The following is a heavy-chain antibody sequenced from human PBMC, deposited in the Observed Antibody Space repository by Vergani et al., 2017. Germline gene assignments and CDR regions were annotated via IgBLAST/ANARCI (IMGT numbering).Heavy chain of an antibody. J-gene: IGHJ6*02. CDR1: GFTFSSYG. CDR2: ISYDGSNK. Sequence: QVQLVESGGGVVQPGRSLRLSCAASGFTFSSYGMHWVRQAPGKGLERVAGISYDGSNKYYADSVKGRFTISRDNSKNTLYLQMNSLRAEDTAVYYCAKDLRSDFWSAAYYYYGMDVWGQGTTVTVSS. D-gene: IGHD3-3*01. CDR3: AKDLRSDFWSAAYYYYGMDV. V-gene: IGHV3-30*18.